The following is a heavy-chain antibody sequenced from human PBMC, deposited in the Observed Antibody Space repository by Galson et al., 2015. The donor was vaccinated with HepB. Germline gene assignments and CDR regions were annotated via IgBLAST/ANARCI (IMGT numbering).Heavy chain of an antibody. V-gene: IGHV3-30-3*01. D-gene: IGHD5-18*01. Sequence: SLRLSCAASGLTFSSYAMHWVRQAPGKGLEWVAVISYDGSNKYYADSVKGRFTISRDNSKNTLYLQMNSLRAEDTAVYYCARGDTAMVRYAFDIWGQGTMVTVS. CDR2: ISYDGSNK. CDR3: ARGDTAMVRYAFDI. CDR1: GLTFSSYA. J-gene: IGHJ3*02.